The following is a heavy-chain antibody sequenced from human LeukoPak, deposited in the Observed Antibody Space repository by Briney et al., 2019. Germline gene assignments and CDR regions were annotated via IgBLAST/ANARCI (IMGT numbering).Heavy chain of an antibody. CDR1: GYTFTSYD. V-gene: IGHV1-8*03. J-gene: IGHJ4*02. CDR3: ARGRTSRGSCYDY. Sequence: GASVKVSCKASGYTFTSYDINWVRQATGQGLEWMGWMNPNSGNTGYAQKFQGRVTITRNTSISTAYMELSSLRSGDTAVYYCARGRTSRGSCYDYWGQGTLVTVSS. D-gene: IGHD2-15*01. CDR2: MNPNSGNT.